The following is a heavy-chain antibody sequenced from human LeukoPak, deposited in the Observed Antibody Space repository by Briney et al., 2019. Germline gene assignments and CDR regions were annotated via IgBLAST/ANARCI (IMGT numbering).Heavy chain of an antibody. CDR3: ARVPLLWFGEPGSFDY. CDR2: IYYSGST. CDR1: GGSISSGGYY. V-gene: IGHV4-31*03. Sequence: PSQTLSLTGTVSGGSISSGGYYWSWIRQHPGKGLEWIGYIYYSGSTYYNPSLKSRVTISVDTSKNQFSLKLSSVTAADTAVYYCARVPLLWFGEPGSFDYWGQGTLVTVSS. J-gene: IGHJ4*02. D-gene: IGHD3-10*01.